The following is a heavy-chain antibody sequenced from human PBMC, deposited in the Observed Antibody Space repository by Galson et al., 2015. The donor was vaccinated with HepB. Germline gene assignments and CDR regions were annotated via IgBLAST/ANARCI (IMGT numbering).Heavy chain of an antibody. CDR2: ISYDGSNK. J-gene: IGHJ6*02. D-gene: IGHD3-3*01. Sequence: SLRLSCAASGFTFSSYAMHWVRQAPGKGLEWVAVISYDGSNKYYADSVKGRFTISRDNSKNTLYLQMNSLRAEDTAVYYCARGYYDFWSGYYPPLDYYYYYGMDVWGQGTTVTVSS. CDR3: ARGYYDFWSGYYPPLDYYYYYGMDV. CDR1: GFTFSSYA. V-gene: IGHV3-30-3*01.